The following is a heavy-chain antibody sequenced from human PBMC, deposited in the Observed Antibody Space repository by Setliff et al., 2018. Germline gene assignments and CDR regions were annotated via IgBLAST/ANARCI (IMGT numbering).Heavy chain of an antibody. V-gene: IGHV1-18*01. Sequence: ASVKVSCKASGYTFSDYIINWVRQAPGQGLEWVGWISPYTGKTYFAQKLQGRVTMTTDTSTSTAYMELRSLRSDDSAVYYCARLVRYCTRTSCQRLSGDDYWGQGTLVTVSS. CDR1: GYTFSDYI. CDR2: ISPYTGKT. D-gene: IGHD2-2*01. J-gene: IGHJ4*02. CDR3: ARLVRYCTRTSCQRLSGDDY.